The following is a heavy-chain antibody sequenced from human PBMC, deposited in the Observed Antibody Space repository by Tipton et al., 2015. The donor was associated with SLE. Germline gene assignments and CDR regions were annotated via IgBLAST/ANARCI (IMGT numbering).Heavy chain of an antibody. CDR3: AREECSGGSCFDF. CDR2: IYGGGST. CDR1: GFTVSSNY. J-gene: IGHJ4*02. D-gene: IGHD2-15*01. V-gene: IGHV3-53*05. Sequence: SLRLSCAASGFTVSSNYMSWVRQAPGKGLEWVSVIYGGGSTYYADSVKGRFTISRDSSKNMLYLQMNSLRAEDTAVYFCAREECSGGSCFDFWGQGTLVTVSS.